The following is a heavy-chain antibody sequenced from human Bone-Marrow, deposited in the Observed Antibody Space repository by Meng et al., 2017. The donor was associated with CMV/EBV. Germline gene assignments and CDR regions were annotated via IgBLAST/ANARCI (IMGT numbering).Heavy chain of an antibody. J-gene: IGHJ4*02. Sequence: YTFTGYYMHWVRQAPGQGLEWMGWINPNSGGTNYAQKFQGRVTMTRDTSISTAYMELSRLRSDDTAVYYCARSRLGYCSGGSCYASYWGQGTLVTVSS. V-gene: IGHV1-2*02. CDR3: ARSRLGYCSGGSCYASY. D-gene: IGHD2-15*01. CDR1: YTFTGYY. CDR2: INPNSGGT.